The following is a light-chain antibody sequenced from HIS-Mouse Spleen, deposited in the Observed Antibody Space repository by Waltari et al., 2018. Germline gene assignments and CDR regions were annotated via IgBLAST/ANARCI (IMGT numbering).Light chain of an antibody. CDR1: SSNIGSNY. V-gene: IGLV1-47*01. CDR2: RNN. CDR3: AAWDDSLSAVV. Sequence: QSVLTQPPSASGTPGQRVTISCSGSSSNIGSNYVYWYQQLPGTAPKLLIYRNNQRPSGVPARVTGSKSGTSASLAISGLRSEDEADYYCAAWDDSLSAVVFGGGTKLTVL. J-gene: IGLJ2*01.